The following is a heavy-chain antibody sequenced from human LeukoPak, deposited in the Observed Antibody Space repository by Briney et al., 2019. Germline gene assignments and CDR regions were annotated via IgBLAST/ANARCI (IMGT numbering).Heavy chain of an antibody. Sequence: GGSLRLSCTGSGFTFGDYTMTWFRQAPGKGLEWVGFIRSKAYGGTTEYAASVKGRFTISRDDSKSIAFLQMNSLKIEDTAAYYCTRDTTLVRPIDYWGQGTLVTVSS. CDR1: GFTFGDYT. CDR3: TRDTTLVRPIDY. CDR2: IRSKAYGGTT. D-gene: IGHD6-13*01. J-gene: IGHJ4*02. V-gene: IGHV3-49*03.